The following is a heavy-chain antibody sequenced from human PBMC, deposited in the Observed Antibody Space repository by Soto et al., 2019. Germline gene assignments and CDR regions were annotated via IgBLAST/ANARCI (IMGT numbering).Heavy chain of an antibody. V-gene: IGHV4-59*08. CDR1: GGSISSYY. CDR2: IYYSGGT. D-gene: IGHD5-18*01. Sequence: PSDTLSLTCTVSGGSISSYYGSWIRQPPGKGLEWIGDIYYSGGTNYNPSLKSRVTISVDTAKNQFSLKLSSVPAADPAVYYGARRYGSCLDSWGQGPLVTVPS. CDR3: ARRYGSCLDS. J-gene: IGHJ4*02.